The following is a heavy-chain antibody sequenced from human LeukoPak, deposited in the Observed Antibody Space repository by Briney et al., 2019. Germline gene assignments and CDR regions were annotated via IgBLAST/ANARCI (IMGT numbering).Heavy chain of an antibody. CDR3: ARELYPYYYYYYYMDV. CDR2: ISAYNGNT. Sequence: GASVKVSCKASGYTFTSYGISWVRQAPGQGLEWMGWISAYNGNTNYAQKLQGRVTMTTDTSTGTAYMELRSLRSDDTAVYYCARELYPYYYYYYYMDVWGKGTTVTVSS. CDR1: GYTFTSYG. J-gene: IGHJ6*03. V-gene: IGHV1-18*01.